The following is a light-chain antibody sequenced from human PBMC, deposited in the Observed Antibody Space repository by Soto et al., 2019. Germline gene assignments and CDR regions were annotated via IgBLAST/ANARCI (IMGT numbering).Light chain of an antibody. CDR1: ETVSSNY. Sequence: EIVLTQSPGTLSLSPGERATLSCRASETVSSNYLACYQQKPGQAPRLLLYAASSRATGSPDRFSGSGSGTDFTLTISRLEPEDFAGYYCHQYDSSRYMYAFGPGTRLEIE. CDR2: AAS. J-gene: IGKJ2*01. V-gene: IGKV3-20*01. CDR3: HQYDSSRYMYA.